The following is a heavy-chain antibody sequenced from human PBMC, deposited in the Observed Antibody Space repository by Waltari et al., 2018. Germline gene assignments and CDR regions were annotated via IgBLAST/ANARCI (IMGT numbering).Heavy chain of an antibody. D-gene: IGHD6-13*01. CDR2: IYTSGST. V-gene: IGHV4-4*08. Sequence: QVQLQESGPGLVKPSETLSLTCIVSGGSISSYFWSWIRQSPGKGLEWIGRIYTSGSTTYNPSLKSRVTISVDTSKNQFSLKLSSVTAADTAVYYCASSSWYGGPANWGQGTLVTVSS. CDR3: ASSSWYGGPAN. CDR1: GGSISSYF. J-gene: IGHJ4*02.